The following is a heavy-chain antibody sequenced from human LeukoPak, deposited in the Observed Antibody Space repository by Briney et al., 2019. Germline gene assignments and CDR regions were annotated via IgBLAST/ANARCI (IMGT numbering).Heavy chain of an antibody. CDR1: GGSIRSFY. Sequence: PSETLSLTCTVSGGSIRSFYWGWIRQPPGKGLEWIGYIYYSGNTNYNPSLKSRVTISVDTSKNQFSLKVSSVTAADTAVYYCARGPYAMEYFQHWGQGTLVTVSS. V-gene: IGHV4-59*01. CDR3: ARGPYAMEYFQH. CDR2: IYYSGNT. J-gene: IGHJ1*01. D-gene: IGHD2-8*01.